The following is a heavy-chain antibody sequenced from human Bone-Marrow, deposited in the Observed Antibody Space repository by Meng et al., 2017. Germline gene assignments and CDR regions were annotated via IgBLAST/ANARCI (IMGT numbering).Heavy chain of an antibody. J-gene: IGHJ4*02. V-gene: IGHV4-4*07. Sequence: SETLSLTCTVSGGSISSYYWSWIRQPAGKGLEWIGRIYTSGSTNYNPSLKSRVTMSVDTSKNQFSLKLSSVTAADTAVYYCAREYCGGDCYFVSEYYFDSWGQGTLVTVSS. D-gene: IGHD2-21*02. CDR2: IYTSGST. CDR3: AREYCGGDCYFVSEYYFDS. CDR1: GGSISSYY.